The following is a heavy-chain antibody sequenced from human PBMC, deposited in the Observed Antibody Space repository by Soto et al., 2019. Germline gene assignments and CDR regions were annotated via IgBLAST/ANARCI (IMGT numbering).Heavy chain of an antibody. D-gene: IGHD1-26*01. CDR3: ATQYGTYFTY. CDR1: GYSFTSYW. J-gene: IGHJ4*02. CDR2: IYPDDSDT. Sequence: GESLKISCKGSGYSFTSYWIAWVRQMPGKGLEWMGTIYPDDSDTRYSPSFQGHVTISADKSIATAYLQWSSLEASDTAMYFCATQYGTYFTYWGQGTLVTVSS. V-gene: IGHV5-51*01.